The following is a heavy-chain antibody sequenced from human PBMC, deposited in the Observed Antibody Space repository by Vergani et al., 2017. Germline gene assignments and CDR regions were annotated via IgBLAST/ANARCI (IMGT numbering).Heavy chain of an antibody. CDR1: GFTFSTYA. J-gene: IGHJ4*02. Sequence: EVQLLESGGSLKQPGGSVRRSCAASGFTFSTYAMHWVRQAPGKGLEWVSALTGGGGSTYYADCFTGRFIISRDNSRDTLYLQMNSLRPEDTATYYRVNDAGSHVNVCFYYWRQAPLITVSA. V-gene: IGHV3-23*01. CDR2: LTGGGGST. D-gene: IGHD1-26*01. CDR3: VNDAGSHVNVCFYY.